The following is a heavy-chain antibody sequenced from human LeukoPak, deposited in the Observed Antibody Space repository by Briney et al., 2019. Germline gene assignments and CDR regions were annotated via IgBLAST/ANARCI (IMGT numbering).Heavy chain of an antibody. J-gene: IGHJ4*02. CDR1: GYTFTSYA. D-gene: IGHD1-1*01. CDR3: ARDLWRTEETPSGK. CDR2: INTNTGNP. V-gene: IGHV7-4-1*02. Sequence: ASVKVPCKASGYTFTSYAMNWVRQAPGQGLEWMGWINTNTGNPTYAQGFTGRFVFSLDTSVSTAYLQISSLKAEDTAVYYCARDLWRTEETPSGKWGQGTLVTVSS.